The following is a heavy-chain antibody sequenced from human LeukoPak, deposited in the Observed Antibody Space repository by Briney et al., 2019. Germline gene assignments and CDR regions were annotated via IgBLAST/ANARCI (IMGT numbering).Heavy chain of an antibody. V-gene: IGHV1-18*04. CDR2: ISAYNGNT. CDR1: GYTFTSFG. J-gene: IGHJ4*02. CDR3: TRDLGHGAGIFWDY. Sequence: ASVKVSCKASGYTFTSFGISWVRPAPGQGLEGMGWISAYNGNTNHAQNVQGRVTLTKDISASTAYMEVTSLRPDATAVYYCTRDLGHGAGIFWDYWGQGTLVTVSS. D-gene: IGHD3-10*01.